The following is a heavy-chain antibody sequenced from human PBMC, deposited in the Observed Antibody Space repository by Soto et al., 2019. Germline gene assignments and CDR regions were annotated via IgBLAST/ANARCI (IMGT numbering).Heavy chain of an antibody. Sequence: GGSLRLSCAASGFTFSSYAMHWVRQAPGKGLEWVAVISYDGSNKYYADSVKGRFTISRDNSKNTLYLHMNSLRAEDTAVYYCARERSTIFGVVIPHLYFDYWGQGTPVTVSS. D-gene: IGHD3-3*01. CDR3: ARERSTIFGVVIPHLYFDY. V-gene: IGHV3-30-3*01. J-gene: IGHJ4*02. CDR1: GFTFSSYA. CDR2: ISYDGSNK.